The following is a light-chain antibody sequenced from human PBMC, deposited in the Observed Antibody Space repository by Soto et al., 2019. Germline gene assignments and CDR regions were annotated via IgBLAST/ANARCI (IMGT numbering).Light chain of an antibody. CDR1: SSNIGAGYD. V-gene: IGLV1-40*01. CDR2: GNR. J-gene: IGLJ2*01. Sequence: QSALTQLPSVSGAPGQRVTISCTGSSSNIGAGYDVHWYQQLPGTAPKLVIYGNRNRPSGVPDRFSGSKSGTSASLAITGLQAEDEADYYCQSYDSSLSGSKVVFGGGTKLTVL. CDR3: QSYDSSLSGSKVV.